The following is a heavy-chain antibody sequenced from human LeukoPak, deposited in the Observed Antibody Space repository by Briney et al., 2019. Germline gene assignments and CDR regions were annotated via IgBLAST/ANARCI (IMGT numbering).Heavy chain of an antibody. CDR1: GFTVHSNY. V-gene: IGHV3-53*01. CDR3: ARDRGTYYDILTGYKRSGMDAFDI. J-gene: IGHJ3*02. Sequence: GGSLRLSCAASGFTVHSNYMSWVRQAPGKGLEWVSVIDRSGVTHYADSVKGRFTISRDNSKNTLYLQMNSLRAEDTGVYYCARDRGTYYDILTGYKRSGMDAFDIWGQGTMVTVSS. D-gene: IGHD3-9*01. CDR2: IDRSGVT.